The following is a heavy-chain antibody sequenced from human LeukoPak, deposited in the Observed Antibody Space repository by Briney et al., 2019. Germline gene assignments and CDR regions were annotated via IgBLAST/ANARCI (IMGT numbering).Heavy chain of an antibody. CDR3: ARERKYDSTFDY. V-gene: IGHV3-74*01. J-gene: IGHJ4*02. CDR1: GFTFSTYW. D-gene: IGHD1-1*01. CDR2: INTDGSST. Sequence: QPGGSLRLSCAASGFTFSTYWMHWVRQAPGKGLVWVSRINTDGSSTNYADSVKGRFTISRDNAKNTLYLQMNSLRAEDTAVYFCARERKYDSTFDYWGQGTLVTVSS.